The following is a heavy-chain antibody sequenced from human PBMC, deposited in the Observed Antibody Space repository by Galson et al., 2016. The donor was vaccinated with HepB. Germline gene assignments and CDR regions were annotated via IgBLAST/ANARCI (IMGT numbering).Heavy chain of an antibody. J-gene: IGHJ2*01. V-gene: IGHV3-21*01. CDR1: GFTFSKYS. Sequence: SLRLSCAASGFTFSKYSMNWVRQAPGKGLQWVSSISSSSHDLQYADSMKGRFTIPRDNSKNSLYLQMFSLRADDTAVYYFTRDSTNFDLWGRGALVTVSS. CDR3: TRDSTNFDL. CDR2: ISSSSHDL.